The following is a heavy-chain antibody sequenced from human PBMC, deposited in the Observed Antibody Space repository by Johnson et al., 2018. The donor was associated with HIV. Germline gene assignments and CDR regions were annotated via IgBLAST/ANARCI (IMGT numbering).Heavy chain of an antibody. CDR3: ARDQWAQVGALLSDAFDT. Sequence: QVQVVESGGGFVQPGGSLRLSCAASGFTFSSYAMHWVRQAPGKGLEWVAVISYDGSNKYYADSVKGRFTISRDNSKNTLYLQMNSLRAEDTAVYTCARDQWAQVGALLSDAFDTWGQGTMVTVSS. V-gene: IGHV3-30*04. CDR1: GFTFSSYA. D-gene: IGHD1-26*01. J-gene: IGHJ3*02. CDR2: ISYDGSNK.